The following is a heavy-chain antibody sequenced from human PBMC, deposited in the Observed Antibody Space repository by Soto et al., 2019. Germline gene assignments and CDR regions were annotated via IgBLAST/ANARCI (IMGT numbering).Heavy chain of an antibody. D-gene: IGHD3-10*01. CDR2: IYYSGST. CDR3: ARRQWFGELFNFDY. V-gene: IGHV4-31*03. J-gene: IGHJ4*02. CDR1: GGSISSGGYY. Sequence: SETLSLTCTVSGGSISSGGYYWSWIRQHPEKGLEWIGYIYYSGSTYYNPSLKSRVTISVDTSKNQFSLKLSSVTAADTAVYYCARRQWFGELFNFDYWGQGTLVTVSS.